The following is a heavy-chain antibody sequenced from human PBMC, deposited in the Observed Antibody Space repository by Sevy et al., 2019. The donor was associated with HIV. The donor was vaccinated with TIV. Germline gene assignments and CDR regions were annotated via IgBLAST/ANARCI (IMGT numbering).Heavy chain of an antibody. CDR3: AEMVGWYLVGLNEY. J-gene: IGHJ4*02. Sequence: GGSLRLSCTASGFTFSNYEMYWVRQTPGKGLEWLTFIGKDGNKKYYVDSVKGRFSISRDNSRNTLYLQMNSLRPEDMANCYCAEMVGWYLVGLNEYWGQGTLVTVSS. CDR2: IGKDGNKK. CDR1: GFTFSNYE. D-gene: IGHD6-19*01. V-gene: IGHV3-30*02.